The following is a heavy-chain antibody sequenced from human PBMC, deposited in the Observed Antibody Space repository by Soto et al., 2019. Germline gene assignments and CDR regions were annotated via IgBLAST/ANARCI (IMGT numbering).Heavy chain of an antibody. J-gene: IGHJ1*01. D-gene: IGHD3-22*01. CDR1: GGSISSDDYY. CDR3: ARDLDGLHDDTSGPFPRPG. Sequence: SETLSLTCTVSGGSISSDDYYWSWIRQAQGRGLEWIGYIHSSGSIYYNPSLKSRATMSIATAGNQCSLQVSSVTVADTAVYYCARDLDGLHDDTSGPFPRPGWGQGTLVTVSS. V-gene: IGHV4-30-4*01. CDR2: IHSSGSI.